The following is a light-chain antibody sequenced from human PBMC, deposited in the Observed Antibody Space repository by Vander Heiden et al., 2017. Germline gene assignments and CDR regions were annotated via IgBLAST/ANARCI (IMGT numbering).Light chain of an antibody. CDR1: SSDVGNYNL. CDR3: CSYASSSTVV. Sequence: QSALTHPAHVTGSPGPSIIISCTGTSSDVGNYNLVAWDYLAPGKAPKLMIYEFSRRPSGVSNRFSGSKSGNTASLTISGLLAEDEADYYCCSYASSSTVVFGGGTKLTVL. V-gene: IGLV2-23*02. J-gene: IGLJ2*01. CDR2: EFS.